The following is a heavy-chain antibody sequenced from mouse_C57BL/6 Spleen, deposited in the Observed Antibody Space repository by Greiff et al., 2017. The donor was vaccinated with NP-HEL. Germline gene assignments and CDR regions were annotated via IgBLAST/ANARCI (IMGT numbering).Heavy chain of an antibody. CDR3: AGGHYFDY. J-gene: IGHJ2*01. Sequence: VQLQESGAELVRPGTSVKVSCKASGYAFTNYLIEWVKQRPGQGLEWIGVINPGSGGTNYNEKFKGKGTRTADKTSSTAYMQLSSLTSEDSAVYFCAGGHYFDYWGQGTTLTVSS. V-gene: IGHV1-54*01. CDR1: GYAFTNYL. CDR2: INPGSGGT.